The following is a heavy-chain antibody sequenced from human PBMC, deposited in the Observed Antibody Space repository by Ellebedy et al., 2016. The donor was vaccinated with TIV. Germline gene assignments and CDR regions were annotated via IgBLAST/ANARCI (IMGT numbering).Heavy chain of an antibody. D-gene: IGHD2-15*01. Sequence: MPSETLSLTCTVSDGSISSSSYYWSWIRQPPGKGLEWIGYISYSGTTNYNPSLQSRVTISADTSKSQFSLKLTSVTAADTAVYYCARVVWQLPVSYAFDIWGQGTMVTVSS. CDR3: ARVVWQLPVSYAFDI. J-gene: IGHJ3*02. CDR2: ISYSGTT. V-gene: IGHV4-61*01. CDR1: DGSISSSSYY.